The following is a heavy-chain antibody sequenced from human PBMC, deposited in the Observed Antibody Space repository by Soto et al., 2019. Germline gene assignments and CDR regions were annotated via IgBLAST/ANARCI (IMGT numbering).Heavy chain of an antibody. J-gene: IGHJ4*01. Sequence: PGGSLRLSFAASGFTFSNAWINWVRQAPGKGLEWVGRIKSKTDGGTTDYAEPVKGRFAISRDDSNNLVYLQMNSLKIEDTAVYYCTTDSYSTIIIVRFAYWGHGTLVTV. V-gene: IGHV3-15*07. CDR1: GFTFSNAW. CDR3: TTDSYSTIIIVRFAY. D-gene: IGHD3-22*01. CDR2: IKSKTDGGTT.